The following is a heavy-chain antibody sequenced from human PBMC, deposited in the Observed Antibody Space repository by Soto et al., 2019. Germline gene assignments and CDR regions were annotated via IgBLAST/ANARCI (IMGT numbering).Heavy chain of an antibody. J-gene: IGHJ4*02. Sequence: EVHLVESGGGLVQPGGSLRLACVGSGFTFSIHDMNWVRQGTENGLEWVSDIWTRCDTYYLDSVQGRFVIYRDDAKNSLYLQMSSLTAGDTAVYYCASRRPRSPLYNWGQGTLVTVSS. D-gene: IGHD5-12*01. CDR1: GFTFSIHD. CDR3: ASRRPRSPLYN. V-gene: IGHV3-13*01. CDR2: IWTRCDT.